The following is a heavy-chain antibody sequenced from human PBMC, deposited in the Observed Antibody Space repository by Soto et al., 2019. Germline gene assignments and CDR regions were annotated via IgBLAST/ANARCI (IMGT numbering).Heavy chain of an antibody. Sequence: PGGSLRLSCAAPGFTFSSYAMHWVRQAPGKGLEWVAVISYDGSNKYYADSVKGRFTISRDNSKNTLYLQMNSLRAEDTAVYYCARDRADYGDFYYYGMDVWGQGTTVTVSS. CDR1: GFTFSSYA. CDR3: ARDRADYGDFYYYGMDV. D-gene: IGHD4-17*01. J-gene: IGHJ6*02. V-gene: IGHV3-30-3*01. CDR2: ISYDGSNK.